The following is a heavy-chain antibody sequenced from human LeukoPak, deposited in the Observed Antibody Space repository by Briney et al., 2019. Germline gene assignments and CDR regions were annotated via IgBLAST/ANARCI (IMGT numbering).Heavy chain of an antibody. CDR1: GFTFSTYA. Sequence: GGSLRLSCAASGFTFSTYATNWVRQAPGKGLEWVSAISGSDDTTYYADSVKGRFTISRDNSKNTLYLQMNSLRAEDTAVYYCAKDSYLYYYDTSGYRGGAFNIWGQGTMVTVSS. V-gene: IGHV3-23*01. CDR3: AKDSYLYYYDTSGYRGGAFNI. J-gene: IGHJ3*02. D-gene: IGHD3-22*01. CDR2: ISGSDDTT.